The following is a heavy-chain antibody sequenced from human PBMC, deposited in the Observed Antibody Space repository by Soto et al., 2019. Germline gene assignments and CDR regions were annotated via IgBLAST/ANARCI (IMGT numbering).Heavy chain of an antibody. V-gene: IGHV3-49*03. D-gene: IGHD6-19*01. CDR3: ARDSISRVAGFDS. CDR1: GFTFGDYA. CDR2: IRAKAYGGAT. Sequence: GSLRLSCTTSGFTFGDYAMGWFRQAPGKGLEWVSFIRAKAYGGATAYAASVKGRFTISRDDSKSIAYLQMDSLITEDTGVYYCARDSISRVAGFDSWGQGTPVTVSS. J-gene: IGHJ4*02.